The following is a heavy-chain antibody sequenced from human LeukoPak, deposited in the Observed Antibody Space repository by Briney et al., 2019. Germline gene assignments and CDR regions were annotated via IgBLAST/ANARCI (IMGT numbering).Heavy chain of an antibody. V-gene: IGHV3-21*01. D-gene: IGHD3-22*01. CDR1: GFTFGSYS. CDR3: ARDLAPYYYDSSGYYSWAFDI. J-gene: IGHJ3*02. CDR2: ISSSSSYI. Sequence: PGGSLRLSCAASGFTFGSYSMNWVRQAPGKGMEWVSSISSSSSYIYYADSVKGRFTISRDSAKNSLYLQMNSLRAEDTAVYYCARDLAPYYYDSSGYYSWAFDIWGQGTMVTVSS.